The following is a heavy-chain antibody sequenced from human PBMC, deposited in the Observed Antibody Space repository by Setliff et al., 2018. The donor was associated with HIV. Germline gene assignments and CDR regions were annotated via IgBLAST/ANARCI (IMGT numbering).Heavy chain of an antibody. CDR1: GYSFTSYW. D-gene: IGHD1-26*01. CDR3: ASRAELLLSFDY. V-gene: IGHV5-51*01. J-gene: IGHJ4*02. Sequence: SFPCSGYSFTSYWIGWVSQLPGKGLEWMGIIYPGDSSPRYSPSCQGQVTISADKSISTADRQWSSLKASDTAMYYCASRAELLLSFDYGGQGTLVTVSS. CDR2: IYPGDSSP.